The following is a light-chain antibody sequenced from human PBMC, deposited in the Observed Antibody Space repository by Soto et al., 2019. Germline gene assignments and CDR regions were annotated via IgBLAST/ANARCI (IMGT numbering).Light chain of an antibody. CDR2: AAS. CDR3: QQSYSTTWT. V-gene: IGKV1-39*01. Sequence: DIQMTQSPSTLSASVGDRVTITCRASQTIGTWLAWYLQKPGKAPKLLIYAASSLQSGVPSRFSGSGSETDFTLTISSLQPEDFATYSCQQSYSTTWTFGQGTKVEIQ. J-gene: IGKJ1*01. CDR1: QTIGTW.